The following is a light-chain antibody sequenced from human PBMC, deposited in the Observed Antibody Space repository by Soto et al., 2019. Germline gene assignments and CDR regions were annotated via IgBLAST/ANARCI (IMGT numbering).Light chain of an antibody. CDR2: KAS. Sequence: DIQMTQSPSTLSASVGDRVTITCRASQSISDWLAWYQQRSGKAPKLLIYKASSLQSGVPPRFSGSGSGTEFTLTSSSLQPDDFATYYCQQYPRFPHTFGQGTKLEIK. CDR1: QSISDW. CDR3: QQYPRFPHT. J-gene: IGKJ2*01. V-gene: IGKV1-5*03.